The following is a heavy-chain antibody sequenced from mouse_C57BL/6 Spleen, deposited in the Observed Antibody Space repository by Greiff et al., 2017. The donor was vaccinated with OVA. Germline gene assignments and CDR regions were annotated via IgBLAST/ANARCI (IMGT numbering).Heavy chain of an antibody. V-gene: IGHV5-4*01. CDR3: AREGTTVVARYYFDY. J-gene: IGHJ2*01. CDR2: ISDGGSYT. CDR1: GFTFSSYA. Sequence: EVKLVESGGGLVKPGGSLKLSCAASGFTFSSYAMSWVRQTPEKRLEWVATISDGGSYTYYPDNVKGRFTISRDNAKNNLYLQMSHLKSEDTAMYYCAREGTTVVARYYFDYWGQGTTLTVSS. D-gene: IGHD1-1*01.